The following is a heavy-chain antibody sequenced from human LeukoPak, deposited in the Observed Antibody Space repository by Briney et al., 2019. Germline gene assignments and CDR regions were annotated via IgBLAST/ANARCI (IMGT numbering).Heavy chain of an antibody. Sequence: PSETLSLTCTVSGYSISSGYYWGWIRQPPGKGLEWIGSIYHSGSTYYNPSLKSRVTISVDTSKNQFSLKLSSVTAADTAVYYCAKKLGNEDFLDYWGQGTLVTVSS. D-gene: IGHD2-8*01. V-gene: IGHV4-38-2*02. J-gene: IGHJ4*02. CDR1: GYSISSGYY. CDR3: AKKLGNEDFLDY. CDR2: IYHSGST.